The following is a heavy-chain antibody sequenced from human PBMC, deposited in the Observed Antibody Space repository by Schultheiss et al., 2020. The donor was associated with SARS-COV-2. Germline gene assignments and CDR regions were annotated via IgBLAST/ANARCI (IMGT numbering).Heavy chain of an antibody. CDR3: ARGTAIAVAYDY. CDR1: GGSISSYY. J-gene: IGHJ4*02. D-gene: IGHD6-19*01. Sequence: SQTLSLTCPVSGGSISSYYWSWIRQPPGKGLEWIGYIYYSGSTNYNPSLKSRVTISVDTSKNELSLKLSSVTAADTAVYYCARGTAIAVAYDYWGQGTRVTVSS. CDR2: IYYSGST. V-gene: IGHV4-59*12.